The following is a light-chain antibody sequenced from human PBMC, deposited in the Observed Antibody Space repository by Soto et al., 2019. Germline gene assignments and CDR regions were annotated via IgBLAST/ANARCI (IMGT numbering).Light chain of an antibody. Sequence: QSLLTHHRSLSGSPGQSVTISCTGPTIGAHSFVSWYQDRPDKVPKLLIYDVSQRPSGIPDRFSGSRSANTASLTISGLQADDAAAYYCCSYTGNKVFVFGTGTRSPS. V-gene: IGLV2-11*01. CDR1: TIGAHSF. CDR2: DVS. J-gene: IGLJ1*01. CDR3: CSYTGNKVFV.